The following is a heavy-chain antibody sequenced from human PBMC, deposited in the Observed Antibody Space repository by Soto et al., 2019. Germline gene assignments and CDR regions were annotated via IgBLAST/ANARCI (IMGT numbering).Heavy chain of an antibody. CDR3: ARGAIVAVPAALSSYHDYTNYRFDS. CDR2: IIPMFAAT. D-gene: IGHD2-15*01. CDR1: GGSFSDFA. V-gene: IGHV1-69*01. J-gene: IGHJ4*02. Sequence: QVQLAQSGAEMTKPGSSVKVSCRASGGSFSDFAFSWVRQAPGQGLEWMGGIIPMFAATKYAQRLQDRVTITADESTTTVYLALNSLTSEDTAIYYCARGAIVAVPAALSSYHDYTNYRFDSWGQGTLVTVS.